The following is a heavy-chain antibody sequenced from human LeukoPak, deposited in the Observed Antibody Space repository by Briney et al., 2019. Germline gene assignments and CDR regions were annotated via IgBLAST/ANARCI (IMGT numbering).Heavy chain of an antibody. V-gene: IGHV1-2*02. CDR2: INPNSGGT. CDR1: GYTFTGYY. CDR3: ARVYYDFWSGYYPFDY. Sequence: ASVKVSCKASGYTFTGYYMHWVRQAPGQGLEWMGWINPNSGGTNYAQKFQGRVTMTRDTSTSTAYMELSRLRSDDTAVYYCARVYYDFWSGYYPFDYWGQGTLVTVSS. D-gene: IGHD3-3*01. J-gene: IGHJ4*02.